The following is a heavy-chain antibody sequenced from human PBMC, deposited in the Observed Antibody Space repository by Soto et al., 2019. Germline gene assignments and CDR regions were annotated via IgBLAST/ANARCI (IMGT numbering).Heavy chain of an antibody. CDR3: ASGGNNGGRYKYNWFDT. CDR1: GGSISSGDFY. CDR2: ISYSGST. Sequence: TLSLTCTVSGGSISSGDFYWSWIRQPPGRGLEWIGYISYSGSTYYNTSLKSRVTISVDTSKNQFSLKLNSVTAADTAVYYCASGGNNGGRYKYNWFDTWGQGTLVTVSS. V-gene: IGHV4-30-4*01. D-gene: IGHD2-15*01. J-gene: IGHJ5*02.